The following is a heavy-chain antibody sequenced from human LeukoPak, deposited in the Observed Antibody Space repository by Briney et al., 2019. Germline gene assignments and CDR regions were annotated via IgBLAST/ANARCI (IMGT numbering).Heavy chain of an antibody. V-gene: IGHV4-59*08. D-gene: IGHD6-19*01. CDR3: ARAPNPAVAADGGYFDY. Sequence: SETLSLTCTVSGGSISSYYWSWIRQPPGKGLEWIGYIYYSGSTNYNPSLKSRITISVDTSKNQFSLKLSPVTAADTAVYYCARAPNPAVAADGGYFDYWGQGTLVTVSS. CDR2: IYYSGST. CDR1: GGSISSYY. J-gene: IGHJ4*02.